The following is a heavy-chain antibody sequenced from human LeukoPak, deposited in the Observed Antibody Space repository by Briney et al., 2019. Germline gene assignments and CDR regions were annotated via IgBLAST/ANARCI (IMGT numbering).Heavy chain of an antibody. CDR2: IIPIFGTA. Sequence: ASVKVSCKASGGTFSSYAISWVRQAPGQGLEWMGGIIPIFGTANYAQKFQGRVTITADESTSTAYMELSSLRSDDTAVYYCARLLGVDGMDVWGQGTTVTVSS. J-gene: IGHJ6*02. CDR3: ARLLGVDGMDV. D-gene: IGHD3-10*01. V-gene: IGHV1-69*13. CDR1: GGTFSSYA.